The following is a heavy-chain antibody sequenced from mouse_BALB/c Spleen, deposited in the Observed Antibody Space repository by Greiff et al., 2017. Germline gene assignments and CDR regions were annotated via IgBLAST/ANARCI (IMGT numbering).Heavy chain of an antibody. CDR2: ISTYYGDA. CDR3: ARREYGNYDWFAY. V-gene: IGHV1S137*01. D-gene: IGHD2-10*02. J-gene: IGHJ3*01. Sequence: LEESGAELVRPGVSVKISCKGSGYTFTDYAMHWVKQSHAKSLEWIGVISTYYGDASYNQKFKGKATMTVDKSSSTAYMELARLTSEDSAIYYCARREYGNYDWFAYWGQGTLVTVSA. CDR1: GYTFTDYA.